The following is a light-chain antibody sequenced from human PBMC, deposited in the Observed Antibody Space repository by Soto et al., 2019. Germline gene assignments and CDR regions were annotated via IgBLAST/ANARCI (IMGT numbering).Light chain of an antibody. CDR3: QSYDSSLSGWV. V-gene: IGLV1-40*01. CDR2: DNN. Sequence: QSVLTQPPSVSGAPGQRVTISCTGSSSNIGAGYDVHWYQQLPGTAPKLLIYDNNNRPSGVPDRFSGSKSGTSASLAITGLHAEDEADYYCQSYDSSLSGWVFGGGTKLTVL. J-gene: IGLJ3*02. CDR1: SSNIGAGYD.